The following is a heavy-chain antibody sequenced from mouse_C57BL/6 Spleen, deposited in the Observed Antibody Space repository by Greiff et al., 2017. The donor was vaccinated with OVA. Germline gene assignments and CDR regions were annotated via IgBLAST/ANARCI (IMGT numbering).Heavy chain of an antibody. CDR1: GYSITSGYY. V-gene: IGHV3-6*01. CDR3: ARDDRFAY. CDR2: ISYDGSN. J-gene: IGHJ3*01. Sequence: EVHLVESGPGLVKPSQSLSLTCSVTGYSITSGYYWNWIRQFPGNKLEWMGYISYDGSNNYNPSLKNRISITRDTSKNQFFLKLNSVTTEDTATYYCARDDRFAYWGQGTLVTVSA.